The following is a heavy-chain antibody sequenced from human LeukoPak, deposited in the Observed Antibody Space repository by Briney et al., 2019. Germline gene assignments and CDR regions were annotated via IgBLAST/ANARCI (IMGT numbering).Heavy chain of an antibody. Sequence: GGSLRLSCAASGFTFSSYWMSWVRQAPGKGLEWVANIKQDGSEKYYVDSVKGRFTISRDNSKNTLYLQMNSLRAEDTAVYYCAKGATYYYGSGSYSLGMDVWGQGTTVTVSS. CDR2: IKQDGSEK. CDR3: AKGATYYYGSGSYSLGMDV. CDR1: GFTFSSYW. D-gene: IGHD3-10*01. J-gene: IGHJ6*02. V-gene: IGHV3-7*01.